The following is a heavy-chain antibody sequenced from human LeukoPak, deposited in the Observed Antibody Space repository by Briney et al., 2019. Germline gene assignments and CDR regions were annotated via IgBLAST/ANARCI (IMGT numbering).Heavy chain of an antibody. CDR3: ARVRRTGTTIFGVVMNYYFDY. Sequence: SETLSLTCAVYGGSFSGYYWSWIRQPPGKGLEWIGEINHSGSTNYNPSLKSRVTISVDTSKNQFSLKLSSVTAADTAVYYCARVRRTGTTIFGVVMNYYFDYWGQGTLVTVSS. V-gene: IGHV4-34*01. D-gene: IGHD3-3*01. CDR1: GGSFSGYY. CDR2: INHSGST. J-gene: IGHJ4*02.